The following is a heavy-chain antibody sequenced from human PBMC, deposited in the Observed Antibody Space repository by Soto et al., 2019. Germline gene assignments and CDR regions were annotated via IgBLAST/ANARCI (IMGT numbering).Heavy chain of an antibody. V-gene: IGHV4-34*01. CDR1: GGSFSGYY. CDR2: INHSGST. Sequence: PSETLSLTCAVYGGSFSGYYWSWIRQPPGKGLEWIGEINHSGSTNYNPSLKSRVTISVDTSKSQFSLKLSSVTAADTAVYYCAREARGYGYGPSRGYWFDPWGQGTLVTVSS. D-gene: IGHD5-18*01. CDR3: AREARGYGYGPSRGYWFDP. J-gene: IGHJ5*02.